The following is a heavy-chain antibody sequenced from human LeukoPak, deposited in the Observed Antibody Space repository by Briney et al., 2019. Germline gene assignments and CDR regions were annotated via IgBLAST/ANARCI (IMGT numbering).Heavy chain of an antibody. CDR1: GYTFTSYY. J-gene: IGHJ4*02. V-gene: IGHV1-18*04. CDR2: ISVSHGNT. Sequence: ASVKVSCKASGYTFTSYYMHWVRQAPGQGLEWMGWISVSHGNTIYAQKLQGRVTMTTDTSTSTAYMELRSLRSDDTAVYYCARGIAYFDYWGQGTLVTVSS. CDR3: ARGIAYFDY. D-gene: IGHD6-13*01.